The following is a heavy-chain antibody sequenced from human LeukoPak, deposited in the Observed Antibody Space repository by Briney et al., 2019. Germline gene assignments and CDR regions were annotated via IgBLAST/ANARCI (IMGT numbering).Heavy chain of an antibody. J-gene: IGHJ4*02. Sequence: GGSLRLSCAASGFTFSSYAMHWVRQAPGKGLEWVAVISYDGSNKYYADSVKGRFTISRDNSKNTLYLQMNSLRAEDTAVYYCARDKTPYCSSTSCHSPPDYWGQGTLVTVSS. CDR2: ISYDGSNK. V-gene: IGHV3-30-3*01. CDR3: ARDKTPYCSSTSCHSPPDY. CDR1: GFTFSSYA. D-gene: IGHD2-2*01.